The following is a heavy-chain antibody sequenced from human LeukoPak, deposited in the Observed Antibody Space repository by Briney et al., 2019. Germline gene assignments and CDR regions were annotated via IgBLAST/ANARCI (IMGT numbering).Heavy chain of an antibody. D-gene: IGHD3-3*01. Sequence: ASVKVSCKVSGYTLTELSMHWVRQAPGKGLEWMGGFDPEDGETIYAQKFQGRVTMTEDTSTDTAYMELSSLRSEDTAVYYCATGITIFGVGARAESTPFDYWGQGTLVTVSS. J-gene: IGHJ4*02. CDR3: ATGITIFGVGARAESTPFDY. CDR2: FDPEDGET. V-gene: IGHV1-24*01. CDR1: GYTLTELS.